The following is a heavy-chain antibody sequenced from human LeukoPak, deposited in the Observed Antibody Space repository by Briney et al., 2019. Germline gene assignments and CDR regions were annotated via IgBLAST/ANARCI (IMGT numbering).Heavy chain of an antibody. J-gene: IGHJ4*02. CDR3: VRLRRNSDTSGFYYYYDY. CDR2: ISVRSNYI. Sequence: GGSLRLPCAASGYTFSSYSINWVRQAPGKGLEWVSSISVRSNYIYYADSVRGRFSISRDDARDSLYLQMNSLRAEDTAVYYCVRLRRNSDTSGFYYYYDYWGQGTLVTVSS. V-gene: IGHV3-21*01. CDR1: GYTFSSYS. D-gene: IGHD3-22*01.